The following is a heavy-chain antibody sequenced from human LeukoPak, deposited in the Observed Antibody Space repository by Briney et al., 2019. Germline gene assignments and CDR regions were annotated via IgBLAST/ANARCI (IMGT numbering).Heavy chain of an antibody. CDR3: ARRESTTMVRGGVDY. J-gene: IGHJ4*02. Sequence: PGGSLRLSCAASGFTFDDYAMHWVRQAPGKGLEWVSGISWNSGSIGYADSVKGRFTISRDNAKNSLYLQMNSLRAEDTAVYYCARRESTTMVRGGVDYWGQGTLVTVSS. CDR2: ISWNSGSI. D-gene: IGHD3-10*01. CDR1: GFTFDDYA. V-gene: IGHV3-9*01.